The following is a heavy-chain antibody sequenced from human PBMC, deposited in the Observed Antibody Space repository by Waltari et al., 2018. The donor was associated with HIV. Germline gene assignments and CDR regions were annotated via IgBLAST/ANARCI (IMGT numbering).Heavy chain of an antibody. J-gene: IGHJ4*02. D-gene: IGHD3-22*01. CDR3: ARDYYDSSGFGGGYYFDY. V-gene: IGHV4-61*01. CDR2: IYYSGST. Sequence: QVQLQESGPGLVKPSETLSLTCSVSGGSVRSGSYYWSWIRPPPGKGLEWIGYIYYSGSTNYNPSLKSRVTISVDTSKNQFSLKLSPVTAADTAVYYCARDYYDSSGFGGGYYFDYWGQGTLITVSS. CDR1: GGSVRSGSYY.